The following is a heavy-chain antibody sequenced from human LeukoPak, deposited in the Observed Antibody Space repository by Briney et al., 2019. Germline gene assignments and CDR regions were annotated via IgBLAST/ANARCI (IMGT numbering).Heavy chain of an antibody. CDR1: GYTFASYY. J-gene: IGHJ3*02. D-gene: IGHD3-22*01. Sequence: ASVKVSCKASGYTFASYYMHWVRQATGQGLEWMGWMNPNSGNTGYAQKFQGRVTMTRNTSISTAYMELSSLRSEDTAVYYCARALYYDSSGYYYVDAFDIWGQGTMVTVSS. CDR3: ARALYYDSSGYYYVDAFDI. CDR2: MNPNSGNT. V-gene: IGHV1-8*02.